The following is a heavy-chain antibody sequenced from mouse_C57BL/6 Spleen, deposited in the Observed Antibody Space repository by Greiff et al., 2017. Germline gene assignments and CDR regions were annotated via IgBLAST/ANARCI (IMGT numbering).Heavy chain of an antibody. CDR3: ASTGTSGYWYFDV. D-gene: IGHD4-1*02. V-gene: IGHV1-72*01. CDR2: IDPISGGT. Sequence: QVHVKQPGAELVKPGASVKLSCKASGYTFTSYWMPWVKQRPGRGLEWIGRIDPISGGTKYNAKFKSKATLTVDKPSSTAYMQLSSLTSEDSAVYYCASTGTSGYWYFDVWGTGTTVTVSS. J-gene: IGHJ1*03. CDR1: GYTFTSYW.